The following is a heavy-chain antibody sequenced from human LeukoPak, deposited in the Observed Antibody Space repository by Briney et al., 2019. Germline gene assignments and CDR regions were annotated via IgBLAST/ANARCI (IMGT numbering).Heavy chain of an antibody. Sequence: EASVKVSCKASGYTFTSYGISWVRQAPGQGLEWMGWISAYNGNTNYAQKLQGRVTMTTDTSTSTAYKELRSLRSDDTAVYYCARGAAAGTPAEYFQHWGQGTLVTVSS. CDR2: ISAYNGNT. CDR1: GYTFTSYG. CDR3: ARGAAAGTPAEYFQH. V-gene: IGHV1-18*01. D-gene: IGHD6-13*01. J-gene: IGHJ1*01.